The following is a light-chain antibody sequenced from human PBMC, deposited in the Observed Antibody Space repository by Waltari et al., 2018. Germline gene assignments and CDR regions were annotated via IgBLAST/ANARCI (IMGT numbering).Light chain of an antibody. CDR2: SSS. Sequence: DTLMTQSPSSLSASVGDRVTITCRASQAISTYVNWYQQTPGMAPKLLIFSSSTLHRGVSSRFSGSGSGTEFTLTISNLQPDDFATYYCQQSYSTWTFGQGTKVEIK. CDR1: QAISTY. V-gene: IGKV1-39*01. J-gene: IGKJ1*01. CDR3: QQSYSTWT.